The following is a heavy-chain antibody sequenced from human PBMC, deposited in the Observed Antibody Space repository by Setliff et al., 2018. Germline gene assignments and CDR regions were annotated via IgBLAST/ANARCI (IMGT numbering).Heavy chain of an antibody. J-gene: IGHJ1*01. Sequence: PSETLSLTCTVSGDSISSRTYYWSWIRQPAGKGLEWIGHMYTSGSTNYNPSLKSRVTISVDTSKNQLSLTLSSVTAADTAVYYCVREGYSEYFQDWGRGTLVTVSS. CDR1: GDSISSRTYY. CDR3: VREGYSEYFQD. D-gene: IGHD1-1*01. V-gene: IGHV4-61*09. CDR2: MYTSGST.